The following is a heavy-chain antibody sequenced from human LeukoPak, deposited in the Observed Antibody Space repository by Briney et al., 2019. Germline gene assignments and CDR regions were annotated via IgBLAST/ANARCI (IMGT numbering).Heavy chain of an antibody. V-gene: IGHV3-23*01. CDR3: AKVLSGTYGTKVDY. J-gene: IGHJ4*02. Sequence: GGPLRLSCAASGFTFSSCAMTWVRQAPGKGLDWVSAISSSGGDAYYADSVKGRFTISRDNSKNTLSLQMNSLRPEDTAVYYCAKVLSGTYGTKVDYWGQGTLVTVSS. D-gene: IGHD1-26*01. CDR1: GFTFSSCA. CDR2: ISSSGGDA.